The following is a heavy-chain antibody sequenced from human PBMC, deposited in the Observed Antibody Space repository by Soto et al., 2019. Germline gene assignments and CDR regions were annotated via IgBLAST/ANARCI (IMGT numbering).Heavy chain of an antibody. Sequence: SETLSLTCTVSGGAISSYYWSWIRQPPGKGLEWIGYIYYSGSTNYNPSLKSRVTISVDTSKNQFSLKLSSVTAADTAVYYCARSIAAGPPQFDYWGQGTLVTVSS. J-gene: IGHJ4*02. V-gene: IGHV4-59*08. CDR1: GGAISSYY. D-gene: IGHD6-6*01. CDR2: IYYSGST. CDR3: ARSIAAGPPQFDY.